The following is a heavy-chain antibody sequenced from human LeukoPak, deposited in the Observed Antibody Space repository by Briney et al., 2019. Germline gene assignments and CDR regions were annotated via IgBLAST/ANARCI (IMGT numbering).Heavy chain of an antibody. CDR1: GFTFSSYE. Sequence: PGGSLRLSCAASGFTFSSYEMNWVRQAPGKGLEWVSYISSSGSTIYYADSVKGRFTISRDNAKNSLYLQMNSLRAEDTAVYYCARAPTFSGWFDYWGQGTLVTVSS. D-gene: IGHD6-19*01. CDR2: ISSSGSTI. V-gene: IGHV3-48*03. CDR3: ARAPTFSGWFDY. J-gene: IGHJ4*02.